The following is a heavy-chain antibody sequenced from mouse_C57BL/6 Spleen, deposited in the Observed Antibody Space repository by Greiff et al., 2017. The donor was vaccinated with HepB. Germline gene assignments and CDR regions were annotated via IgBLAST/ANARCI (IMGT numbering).Heavy chain of an antibody. CDR2: IWGVGST. CDR3: ASRVTRAMDY. J-gene: IGHJ4*01. Sequence: VQLQQSGPGLVAPSQSLSITCTVSGFSLTSYGVDWVRQSPGKGLEWLGVIWGVGSTNYNSALKSRLSISKDNSKSQVFLKMNSLQTDDTAMYYCASRVTRAMDYWGQGTSVTVSS. CDR1: GFSLTSYG. V-gene: IGHV2-6*01.